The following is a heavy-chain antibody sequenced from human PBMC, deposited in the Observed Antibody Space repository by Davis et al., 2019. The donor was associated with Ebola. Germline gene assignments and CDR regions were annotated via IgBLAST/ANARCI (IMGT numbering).Heavy chain of an antibody. V-gene: IGHV3-23*03. J-gene: IGHJ3*01. Sequence: GGSLRLSCAASGFTFSTYAMGWVRQAPGKGLEWVSVIYSGGSTYYADSVKGRFTISRDNSKNTLHLQMNSLRVEDTAIYYCAKDTSNVWFDVWGQGTMVTVSS. CDR2: IYSGGST. CDR1: GFTFSTYA. CDR3: AKDTSNVWFDV. D-gene: IGHD6-19*01.